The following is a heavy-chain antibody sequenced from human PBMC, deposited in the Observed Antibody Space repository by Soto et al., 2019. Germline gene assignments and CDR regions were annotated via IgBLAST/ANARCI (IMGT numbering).Heavy chain of an antibody. CDR1: GFTFSSYW. D-gene: IGHD3-3*01. J-gene: IGHJ6*02. CDR3: ARDDYPVLRFLEFGGMDV. Sequence: GGSLRLSCAASGFTFSSYWMSWVRQAPGKGLEWVANIKQDGSEKYYVDSVKGRFTISRDNAKNSLYLQMNSLRAEDTAVYYCARDDYPVLRFLEFGGMDVWGQGTTVTVSS. CDR2: IKQDGSEK. V-gene: IGHV3-7*05.